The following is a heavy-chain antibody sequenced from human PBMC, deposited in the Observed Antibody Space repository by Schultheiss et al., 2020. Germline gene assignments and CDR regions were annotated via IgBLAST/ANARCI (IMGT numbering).Heavy chain of an antibody. CDR2: ISGSGTTI. Sequence: GGSLRLSCTASGFTFSSYELNWVRQAPGKGLEWVSYISGSGTTIYYADSVKGRFNISRDNAKNSLYLQMNSLKAEDTAVYYCARGNLRFDQYYYYYYDMDVWSQGTTVTVSS. V-gene: IGHV3-48*03. CDR3: ARGNLRFDQYYYYYYDMDV. J-gene: IGHJ6*02. CDR1: GFTFSSYE. D-gene: IGHD3-10*01.